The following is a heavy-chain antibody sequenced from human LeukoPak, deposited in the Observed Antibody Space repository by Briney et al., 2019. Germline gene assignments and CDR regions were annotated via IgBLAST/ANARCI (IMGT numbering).Heavy chain of an antibody. CDR1: GFTFSSYA. CDR3: ASKGQYCGTLTCKDY. CDR2: IYGGGST. V-gene: IGHV3-23*03. Sequence: QPGGSLRLSCAASGFTFSSYAMSWVRQAPGKGLECVSLIYGGGSTYYADSVKGRFTISRDNSKNTIFLQLTSLRVEDTAVYYCASKGQYCGTLTCKDYWGRGTLVTVSS. D-gene: IGHD2-21*01. J-gene: IGHJ4*02.